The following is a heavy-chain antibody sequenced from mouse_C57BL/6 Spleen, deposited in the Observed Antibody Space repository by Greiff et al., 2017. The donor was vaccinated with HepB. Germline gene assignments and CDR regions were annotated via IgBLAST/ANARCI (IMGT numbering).Heavy chain of an antibody. CDR3: ARSTATVFDY. Sequence: VQLQQSGAELVKPGASVKLSCKASGYTFTSYWMHWVKQRPGQGLEWIGMIHPNSGSTNYNEKFKSKATLTVDKSSSTAYMQLSSLTSEDSAVYYCARSTATVFDYWGQGTTLTVSS. D-gene: IGHD1-1*01. CDR1: GYTFTSYW. CDR2: IHPNSGST. J-gene: IGHJ2*01. V-gene: IGHV1-64*01.